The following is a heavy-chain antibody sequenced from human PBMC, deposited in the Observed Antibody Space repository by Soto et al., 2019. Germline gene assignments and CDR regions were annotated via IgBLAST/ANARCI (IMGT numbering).Heavy chain of an antibody. D-gene: IGHD3-3*01. Sequence: GGSLRLSCAASGFTFSSYWMHWVRQAPGKGLVWVSRINSDGSSTSYADSVKGRFTISRDNAKNTLYLQMNSLRAEDTAVYYCATSLVDEPQYDLWSGYHNYYYYMDVWGKGTTVTVSS. CDR2: INSDGSST. CDR3: ATSLVDEPQYDLWSGYHNYYYYMDV. CDR1: GFTFSSYW. V-gene: IGHV3-74*01. J-gene: IGHJ6*03.